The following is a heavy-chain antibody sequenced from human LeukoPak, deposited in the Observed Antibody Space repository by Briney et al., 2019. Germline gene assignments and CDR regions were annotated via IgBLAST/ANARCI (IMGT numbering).Heavy chain of an antibody. J-gene: IGHJ4*02. CDR1: GFTFSSYW. Sequence: PGGSLRLSCAASGFTFSSYWMSWVRQAPGKGLGWVANIKQDGSEKYYVDSVKGRFTISRDNAKNSLYLQMNSLRAEDTAVYYCARDSYYYGSGSSSDEYYFDYWGQGTLVTVSS. D-gene: IGHD3-10*01. V-gene: IGHV3-7*01. CDR3: ARDSYYYGSGSSSDEYYFDY. CDR2: IKQDGSEK.